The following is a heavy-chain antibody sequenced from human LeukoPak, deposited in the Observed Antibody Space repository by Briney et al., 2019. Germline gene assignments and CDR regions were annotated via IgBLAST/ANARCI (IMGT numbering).Heavy chain of an antibody. Sequence: QTGGSLKLSCAASGFTFSGSAMHWVRQASRKGLEWVGRIRSKLNSYATAYAASVKGRFTISRDDSKNTAYLQMNSLKTEDTAVYYCTRTAMVTGFDSWGQGTLVTVSS. CDR3: TRTAMVTGFDS. D-gene: IGHD5-18*01. V-gene: IGHV3-73*01. J-gene: IGHJ4*02. CDR2: IRSKLNSYAT. CDR1: GFTFSGSA.